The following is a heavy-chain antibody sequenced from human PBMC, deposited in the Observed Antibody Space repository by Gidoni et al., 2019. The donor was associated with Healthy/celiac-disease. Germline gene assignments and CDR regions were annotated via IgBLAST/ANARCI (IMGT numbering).Heavy chain of an antibody. CDR2: INHSGST. V-gene: IGHV4-34*01. CDR3: ARVLVAVAGI. D-gene: IGHD6-19*01. J-gene: IGHJ3*02. CDR1: GGSFSGYY. Sequence: QVQLQQWGAGLLKPSETLSLTCAVYGGSFSGYYWSWIRQPPGKGLEWIGEINHSGSTNYNPSLKSRVTRSVDTSKNQFSLKLSAVTAADTAVYYCARVLVAVAGIWGQGTMVTVSS.